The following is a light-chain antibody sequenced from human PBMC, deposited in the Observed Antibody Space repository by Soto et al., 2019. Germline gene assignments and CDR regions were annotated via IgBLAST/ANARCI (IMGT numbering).Light chain of an antibody. CDR3: MQALQTPKT. CDR2: LGS. Sequence: IVMTQSPLSLPVTPGEPASISCRSSQSLLHSNGYNYLDWYLQRPGQSPQLLIYLGSNRASGVPDKFSGGGSGTDFTLKISRVEAAYVGVYYCMQALQTPKTFGQGTKLEIK. CDR1: QSLLHSNGYNY. V-gene: IGKV2-28*01. J-gene: IGKJ2*01.